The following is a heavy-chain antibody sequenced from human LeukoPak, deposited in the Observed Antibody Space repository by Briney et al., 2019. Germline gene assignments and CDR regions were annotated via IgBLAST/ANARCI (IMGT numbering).Heavy chain of an antibody. J-gene: IGHJ3*02. D-gene: IGHD2-2*01. CDR1: GGSISSGDYY. CDR3: AREERAAMTDVFDI. CDR2: IYYSGST. Sequence: SQTLSLTCTVSGGSISSGDYYWSWIRQPPGKGLEWIGYIYYSGSTYYNPSLKSRVSISVDTSKNQFSLKLSSVTAADTAVYYCAREERAAMTDVFDIWGQGTMVTVSS. V-gene: IGHV4-30-4*01.